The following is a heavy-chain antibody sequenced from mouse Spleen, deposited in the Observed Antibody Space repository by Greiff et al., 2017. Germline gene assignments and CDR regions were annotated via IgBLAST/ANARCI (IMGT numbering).Heavy chain of an antibody. V-gene: IGHV5-17*02. Sequence: DVHLVESGGGLVQPGGSRKLSCAASGFTFSSFGMHWVRQAPEKGLEWVAYISSGSSTIYYADTVKGRFTISRDNPKNTLFLQMTSLRSEDTAMYYCARNWEDLDYWGQGTTLTVSS. CDR3: ARNWEDLDY. CDR2: ISSGSSTI. J-gene: IGHJ2*01. D-gene: IGHD4-1*01. CDR1: GFTFSSFG.